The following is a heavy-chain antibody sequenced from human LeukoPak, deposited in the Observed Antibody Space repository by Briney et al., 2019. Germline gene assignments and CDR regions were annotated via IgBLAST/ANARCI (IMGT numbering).Heavy chain of an antibody. CDR2: MIPIFGTA. Sequence: SVKVSCKASGGTFISYAISWVRQAPGQGLQWMGRMIPIFGTANYAQKFQGRVTINTDESTSTAYMEMSSLRSESTAVYYCARELGYDFWSGYDYWGQETLVTVSS. J-gene: IGHJ4*02. CDR3: ARELGYDFWSGYDY. D-gene: IGHD3-3*01. V-gene: IGHV1-69*05. CDR1: GGTFISYA.